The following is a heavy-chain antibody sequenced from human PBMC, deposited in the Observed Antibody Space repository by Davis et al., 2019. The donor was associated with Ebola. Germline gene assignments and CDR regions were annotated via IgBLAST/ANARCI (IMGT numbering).Heavy chain of an antibody. CDR3: ARMGGGGWNDY. Sequence: EALSLTCTVYGGSFSGYYWSWIRQPPGKALEWLAHIFSNDEKSYSTSLKSRLTISKDTSKSQVVLTMTDMDPVDTATYYCARMGGGGWNDYWGQGTLVTVSS. D-gene: IGHD6-19*01. J-gene: IGHJ4*02. V-gene: IGHV2-26*01. CDR1: GGSFSGYYW. CDR2: IFSNDEK.